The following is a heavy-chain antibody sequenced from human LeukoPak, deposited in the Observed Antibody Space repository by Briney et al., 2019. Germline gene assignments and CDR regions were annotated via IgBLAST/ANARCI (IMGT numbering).Heavy chain of an antibody. J-gene: IGHJ4*02. CDR1: GFTFSSYW. D-gene: IGHD6-13*01. CDR2: INTDGRST. V-gene: IGHV3-74*01. Sequence: GGSLRLSCAASGFTFSSYWMHWVRQAPGKGLVWVSRINTDGRSTTYADSVKGRFTISRDNAKNTLYLQMNSLRDGDTAVYYCASWSPWIAAAGTGVYWGQGTLVTVSS. CDR3: ASWSPWIAAAGTGVY.